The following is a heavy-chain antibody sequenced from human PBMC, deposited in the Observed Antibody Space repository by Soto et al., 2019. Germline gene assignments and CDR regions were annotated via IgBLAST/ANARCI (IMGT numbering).Heavy chain of an antibody. D-gene: IGHD2-21*02. J-gene: IGHJ4*02. CDR2: IWYDGSNK. CDR3: ARGGGNSDLDY. CDR1: GFTFSSYG. V-gene: IGHV3-33*01. Sequence: GGSLRLSCAASGFTFSSYGMHWVRQAPGKGLEWVAVIWYDGSNKYYADSVKGRFTISRDNSKNTLYLQMNSLRAEDTAVYYCARGGGNSDLDYWGQGTLVTVSS.